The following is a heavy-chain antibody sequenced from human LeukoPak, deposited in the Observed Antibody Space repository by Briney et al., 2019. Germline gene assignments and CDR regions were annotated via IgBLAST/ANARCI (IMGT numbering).Heavy chain of an antibody. CDR2: ISGSGGRT. Sequence: GGSLRLSCAASGFTFSSYAMSWVRQAPGKGLEWVSAISGSGGRTYYADSVKGRFTISRDNSKNTLYLQMNSLRAEDTAVYYCAKAGSGYLALDYWGQGTLVTVSS. CDR3: AKAGSGYLALDY. V-gene: IGHV3-23*01. D-gene: IGHD3-3*01. J-gene: IGHJ4*02. CDR1: GFTFSSYA.